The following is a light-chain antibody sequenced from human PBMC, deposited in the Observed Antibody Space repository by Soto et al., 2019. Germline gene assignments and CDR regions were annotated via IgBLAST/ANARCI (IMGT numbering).Light chain of an antibody. CDR3: KQRSNWPPL. J-gene: IGKJ3*01. CDR1: QSVSSY. CDR2: DAY. Sequence: EIVLTQSPATPSLSPGERATLSCRASQSVSSYLAWYQQKPGQAPRLLIYDAYNRATGIQARFSGSGSGTDFTLTIRSLEPEDFAVYYCKQRSNWPPLFGPGTKVDIK. V-gene: IGKV3-11*01.